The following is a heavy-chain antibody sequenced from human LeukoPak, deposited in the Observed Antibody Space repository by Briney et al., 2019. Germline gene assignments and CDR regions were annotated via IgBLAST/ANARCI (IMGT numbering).Heavy chain of an antibody. Sequence: GGSLRLSCAASGFTFSSYAMHWVRQAPGKGLEWVAVISYDGSNKYYADSVKGRFTISRDNSKNTLYLQMNILRAEDTAVYYCAKVNLPYSSGSTKTRGAFDMWGQGTMVTVSS. J-gene: IGHJ3*02. CDR2: ISYDGSNK. D-gene: IGHD6-19*01. CDR1: GFTFSSYA. V-gene: IGHV3-30-3*01. CDR3: AKVNLPYSSGSTKTRGAFDM.